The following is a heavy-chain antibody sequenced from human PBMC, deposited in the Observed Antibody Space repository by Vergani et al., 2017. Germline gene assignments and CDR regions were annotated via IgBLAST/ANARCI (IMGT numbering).Heavy chain of an antibody. CDR2: IYYSGST. Sequence: QVQLQESGPGLVKPSQTLSLTCTVSGGSISSGGYYWSWIRQHPGKGLEWIGYIYYSGSTYYNPSLKSRVTISVDTSKNQFSLKLSSVTAADTAVYYCARDVNYYGSGSYYYYGMDVWGQGTTVTVAS. V-gene: IGHV4-31*03. CDR1: GGSISSGGYY. D-gene: IGHD3-10*01. CDR3: ARDVNYYGSGSYYYYGMDV. J-gene: IGHJ6*02.